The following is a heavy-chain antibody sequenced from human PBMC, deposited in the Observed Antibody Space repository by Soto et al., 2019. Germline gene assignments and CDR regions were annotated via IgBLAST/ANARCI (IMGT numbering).Heavy chain of an antibody. CDR2: ISSSSSSI. D-gene: IGHD6-19*01. J-gene: IGHJ3*02. V-gene: IGHV3-48*04. CDR3: VRVLKSIGWDNDVFDI. Sequence: GGSLRLSCAASGFNFTAYSMDWIRQAPGKGLEWVSYISSSSSSIYYADSVRGRFTISRDNAENTLYLQMNNLRADDTAVYYCVRVLKSIGWDNDVFDIWGQGTMVTVSS. CDR1: GFNFTAYS.